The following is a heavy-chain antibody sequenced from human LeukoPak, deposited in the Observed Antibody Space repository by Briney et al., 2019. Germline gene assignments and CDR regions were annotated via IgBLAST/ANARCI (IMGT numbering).Heavy chain of an antibody. CDR3: AREPVTTWFSDAFDI. CDR1: GFTFSSYW. D-gene: IGHD4-17*01. Sequence: TGGSLRLSCAASGFTFSSYWMSWVRQAPGKGLEWVANIKQDGSEKYYVDSVKGRFTISRDNAKNSLYLQMNSLRAEDTAVYYCAREPVTTWFSDAFDIWGQGTMVTVSS. V-gene: IGHV3-7*01. J-gene: IGHJ3*02. CDR2: IKQDGSEK.